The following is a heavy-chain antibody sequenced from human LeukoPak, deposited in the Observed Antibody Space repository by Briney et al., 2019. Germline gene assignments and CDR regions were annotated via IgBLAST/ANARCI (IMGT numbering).Heavy chain of an antibody. CDR1: GFTFSSYW. D-gene: IGHD2-2*01. Sequence: PGGSLRLSCAASGFTFSSYWMHWVRQAPGKGLVWVSRINRDGSSTNYADSVKGRFTISRDNAKNTLYLQMNSLRAEDTAVYYCVKALPGGYYYGMDVWGQGTTVTVSS. CDR2: INRDGSST. J-gene: IGHJ6*02. V-gene: IGHV3-74*01. CDR3: VKALPGGYYYGMDV.